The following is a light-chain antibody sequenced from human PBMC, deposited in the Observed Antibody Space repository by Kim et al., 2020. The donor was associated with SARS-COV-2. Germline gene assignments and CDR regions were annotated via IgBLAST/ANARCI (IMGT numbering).Light chain of an antibody. CDR2: DAS. CDR3: QQRSNWT. CDR1: QSVSSY. V-gene: IGKV3-11*01. Sequence: LSLSPGERATHSCRASQSVSSYLAWYQQKPGQAPRLLIYDASNRATGIPARFSGSGSGTDFTLTISSLEPEDFAVYYCQQRSNWTFGQGTKVDIK. J-gene: IGKJ1*01.